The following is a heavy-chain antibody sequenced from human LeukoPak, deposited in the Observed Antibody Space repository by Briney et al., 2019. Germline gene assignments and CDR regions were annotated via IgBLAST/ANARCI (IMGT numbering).Heavy chain of an antibody. V-gene: IGHV3-48*03. CDR2: ISSSGSTI. D-gene: IGHD4-17*01. CDR3: ARNYGDYPDAFDI. Sequence: GGSLRLSCAASGFTFSSYEMNWVRQAPGKGLEWVSYISSSGSTIYYADSVKGRFTISRDNAKNSLYLQMNSLRAEDTAVYYCARNYGDYPDAFDIWGQGTMVTVSS. CDR1: GFTFSSYE. J-gene: IGHJ3*02.